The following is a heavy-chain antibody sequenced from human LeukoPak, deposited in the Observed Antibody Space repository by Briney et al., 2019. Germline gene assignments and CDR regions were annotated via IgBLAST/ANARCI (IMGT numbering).Heavy chain of an antibody. V-gene: IGHV1-2*02. CDR3: ARAPSIRVITNFAY. CDR2: IKPNSGGT. D-gene: IGHD3-16*02. Sequence: GSSVKVSCKASVYTFTRYYMHWVRQAPGQGLEWMGWIKPNSGGTNYAQKVQGRVTMTRDTSISTAYLEISRLRSADTAVYYCARAPSIRVITNFAYWGQGTLVTVSS. J-gene: IGHJ4*02. CDR1: VYTFTRYY.